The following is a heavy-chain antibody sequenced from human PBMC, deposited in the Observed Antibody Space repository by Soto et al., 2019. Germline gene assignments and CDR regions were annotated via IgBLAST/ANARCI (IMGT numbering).Heavy chain of an antibody. CDR2: ISWNSGSI. J-gene: IGHJ4*02. CDR3: ATQVRGGTDY. Sequence: EVQLVESGGGLVQPGRSLRLSCAASGFTFDDYAMHWVRQAPGKGLEWVSGISWNSGSIDYADSVKGRFTISRDNAKNSLYLQMNSLRDEDTALYYCATQVRGGTDYWGQGTLVTVSS. D-gene: IGHD3-10*01. CDR1: GFTFDDYA. V-gene: IGHV3-9*01.